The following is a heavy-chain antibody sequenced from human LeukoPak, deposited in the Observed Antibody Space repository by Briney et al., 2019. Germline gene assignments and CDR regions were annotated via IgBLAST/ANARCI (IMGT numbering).Heavy chain of an antibody. Sequence: ASVKVSCKASGYTFTSYDINWVRQATGQGLEWMGWMNPNSGNTGYAQKFQGRVTITRNTSISTAYMELSSLRSEDTAVYYCARDAITPFWSGYYYFDYWGQGTLVTVSS. V-gene: IGHV1-8*03. J-gene: IGHJ4*02. D-gene: IGHD3-3*01. CDR3: ARDAITPFWSGYYYFDY. CDR2: MNPNSGNT. CDR1: GYTFTSYD.